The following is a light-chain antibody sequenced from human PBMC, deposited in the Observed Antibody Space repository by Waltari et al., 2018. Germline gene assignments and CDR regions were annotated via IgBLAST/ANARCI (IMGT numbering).Light chain of an antibody. CDR2: AAS. CDR3: QASYTTPYS. Sequence: IQLTQSPSSLSASVGDRVTITCRSSQGISTYLAWYQQKPGEAPKLLIYAASTLQSGVPSRFSGSGSGTDFTLTISSLQPEDFATYFCQASYTTPYSFGQGTKVEIK. V-gene: IGKV1-9*01. J-gene: IGKJ2*03. CDR1: QGISTY.